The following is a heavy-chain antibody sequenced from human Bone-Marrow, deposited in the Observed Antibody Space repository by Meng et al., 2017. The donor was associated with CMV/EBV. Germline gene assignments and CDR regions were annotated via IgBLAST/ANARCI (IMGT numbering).Heavy chain of an antibody. CDR2: INPNSGGT. J-gene: IGHJ6*02. D-gene: IGHD6-13*01. V-gene: IGHV1-2*02. CDR3: ARDRWVGRIAAPADV. CDR1: GYTFTGYY. Sequence: ASVKVSCKASGYTFTGYYMHWVRQVPGQGLEWMGWINPNSGGTNYAQKFQGRVTMTRDTSISTAYMELSRLRSDDTAVYYCARDRWVGRIAAPADVWGQGTTVTVSS.